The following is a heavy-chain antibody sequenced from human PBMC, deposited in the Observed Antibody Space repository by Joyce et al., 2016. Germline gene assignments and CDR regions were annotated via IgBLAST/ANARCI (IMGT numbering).Heavy chain of an antibody. Sequence: EVQLVEYGGGLVQPGGSLRLSCAASGIIFSNKEMNWVRQAPGEGLGWISSINSDDSRINYADSVRGRFTISRDNARNSLFLEMNSLRVEDTAIYYCTTPSCANWGQGSLVTVSS. V-gene: IGHV3-48*03. CDR1: GIIFSNKE. CDR3: TTPSCAN. J-gene: IGHJ4*02. CDR2: INSDDSRI. D-gene: IGHD2-2*01.